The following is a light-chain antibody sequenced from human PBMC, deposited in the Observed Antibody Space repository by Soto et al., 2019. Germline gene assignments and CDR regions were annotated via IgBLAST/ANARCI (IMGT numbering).Light chain of an antibody. Sequence: QSALTQPASVSGSPGQSITISCTGTSSDVGGYNFVSWYQQHPGKAPKLMIYEVNNRPSGVSNRLSGSKSGNTASLTISGLQAEDEAEYYCSSWTSSTTQVLGGGTKQTVL. CDR3: SSWTSSTTQV. CDR1: SSDVGGYNF. V-gene: IGLV2-14*01. J-gene: IGLJ3*02. CDR2: EVN.